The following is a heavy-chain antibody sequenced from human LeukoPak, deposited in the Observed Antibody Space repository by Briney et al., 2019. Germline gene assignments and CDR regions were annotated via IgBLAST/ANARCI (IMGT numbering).Heavy chain of an antibody. CDR3: ARDAPTYDSSGADFDY. Sequence: ASVKVSCKASGYTFTSYAISWVRQAPGQGLEWMGGIIPIFGTANYAQKFQGRVTITADESTSTAYMELSSLRSEDTAVYYCARDAPTYDSSGADFDYWGQGTLVTVSS. D-gene: IGHD3-22*01. CDR1: GYTFTSYA. V-gene: IGHV1-69*13. J-gene: IGHJ4*02. CDR2: IIPIFGTA.